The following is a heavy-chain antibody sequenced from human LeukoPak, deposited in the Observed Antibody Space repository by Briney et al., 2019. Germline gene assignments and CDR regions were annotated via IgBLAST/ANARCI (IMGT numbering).Heavy chain of an antibody. D-gene: IGHD6-19*01. CDR1: GDSISSSSYY. Sequence: SETLSLTCTVSGDSISSSSYYWGWIRQPPGKGLEWIGSIYYSGSTHYNPSLKCRVTISVDTSKNQFSLKLSSVTAADTAVYYCARTRRPWLRVGAFDIWGQGTMVTVSS. CDR2: IYYSGST. J-gene: IGHJ3*02. V-gene: IGHV4-39*07. CDR3: ARTRRPWLRVGAFDI.